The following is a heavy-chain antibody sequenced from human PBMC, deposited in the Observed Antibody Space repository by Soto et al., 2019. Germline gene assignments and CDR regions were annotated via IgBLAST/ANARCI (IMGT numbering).Heavy chain of an antibody. Sequence: SVKVSCKASGGTFSSYAISCVRQAPGQGLEWMGGIIPIFGTANYAQKFQGRVTITADESTGTAYMELSSLRSEDTAVYYCARIRERTVNYPWFDPWGQGTLVTVSS. CDR3: ARIRERTVNYPWFDP. D-gene: IGHD1-1*01. V-gene: IGHV1-69*13. CDR2: IIPIFGTA. J-gene: IGHJ5*02. CDR1: GGTFSSYA.